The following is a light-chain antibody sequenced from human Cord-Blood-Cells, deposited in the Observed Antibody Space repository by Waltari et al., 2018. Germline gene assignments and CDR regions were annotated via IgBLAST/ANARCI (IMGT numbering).Light chain of an antibody. CDR3: SSYTSSTTPLV. CDR1: SSDVGGYNY. J-gene: IGLJ2*01. Sequence: SALTQPASVSGSPGASITSSCTGASSDVGGYNYVVRYQQHPGNAPQPMIYDVSNRPPRVSNRFSGSTSGNTASLTISGLQSEAEADYYFSSYTSSTTPLVFGVATNLTVL. CDR2: DVS. V-gene: IGLV2-14*01.